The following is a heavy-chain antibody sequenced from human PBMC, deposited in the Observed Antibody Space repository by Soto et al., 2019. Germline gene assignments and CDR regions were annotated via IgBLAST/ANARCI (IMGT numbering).Heavy chain of an antibody. CDR2: DRKSGGKG. V-gene: IGHV3-33*04. CDR1: GFTYSSYA. CDR3: SRDSAWRFDS. J-gene: IGHJ4*02. Sequence: GSLRLSCAVSGFTYSSYAMHWVRQAPGEGQGLRRQDRKSGGKGKSVDLGGRRIIKNRDDSKNTLSLQMNSLRAEDTAVYYFSRDSAWRFDSWGQGTLVTVSS.